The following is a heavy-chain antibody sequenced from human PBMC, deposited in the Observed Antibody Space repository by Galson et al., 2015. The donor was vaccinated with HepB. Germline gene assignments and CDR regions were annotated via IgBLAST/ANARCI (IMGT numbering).Heavy chain of an antibody. J-gene: IGHJ4*02. D-gene: IGHD1-26*01. CDR2: INPNSGGT. V-gene: IGHV1-2*04. CDR1: GYTFTGYY. CDR3: ARAPVGELLPSYFDY. Sequence: SVKVSCKASGYTFTGYYMHWVRQAPGQGLEWMGWINPNSGGTNYAQKFQGWVTMTRDTSISTAYMELSRLRSDDTAVYYCARAPVGELLPSYFDYWGQGTLVTVSS.